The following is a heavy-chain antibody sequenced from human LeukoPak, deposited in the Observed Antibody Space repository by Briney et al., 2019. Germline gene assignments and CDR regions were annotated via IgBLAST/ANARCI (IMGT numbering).Heavy chain of an antibody. CDR1: GFTFSSYA. CDR2: ISGSGGST. D-gene: IGHD3-3*01. CDR3: AKPVLGTFGAVITLYYFDY. V-gene: IGHV3-23*01. Sequence: GGSLRLSCAASGFTFSSYAMSWVRQAPGKGLEWVSAISGSGGSTYYADSVKGRFTISRDNSKNTLYLQMNSLRAEDTAVYYCAKPVLGTFGAVITLYYFDYWGQGTLVTVSS. J-gene: IGHJ4*02.